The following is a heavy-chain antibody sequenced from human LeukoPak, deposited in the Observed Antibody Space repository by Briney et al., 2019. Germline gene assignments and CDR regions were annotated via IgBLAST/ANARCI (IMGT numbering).Heavy chain of an antibody. CDR3: ASQGGYGTLAYCGGDCYPGAFDI. J-gene: IGHJ3*02. CDR1: GGSISSYY. D-gene: IGHD2-21*02. Sequence: PSETLSLTCTVSGGSISSYYWSWTRQPAGKGLEWIGRIYTSGSTNYNPSLKSRVTMSVDTSKNQFSLRLSSVTAADTAVYYCASQGGYGTLAYCGGDCYPGAFDIWGQGTMVTVSS. CDR2: IYTSGST. V-gene: IGHV4-4*07.